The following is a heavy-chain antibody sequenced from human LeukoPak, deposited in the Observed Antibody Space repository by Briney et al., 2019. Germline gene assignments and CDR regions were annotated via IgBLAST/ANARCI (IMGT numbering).Heavy chain of an antibody. CDR1: GGSFSGYY. Sequence: SETLSLTCAVYGGSFSGYYWNWIRQPPGKGLEWIGEINHSGSTNYHPSLKSRVTISVDTSKNQISLKMSSVTAADTAVYYCARGVRSGGTCALDYWGQGTLVSVSS. CDR3: ARGVRSGGTCALDY. CDR2: INHSGST. J-gene: IGHJ4*02. D-gene: IGHD2-15*01. V-gene: IGHV4-34*01.